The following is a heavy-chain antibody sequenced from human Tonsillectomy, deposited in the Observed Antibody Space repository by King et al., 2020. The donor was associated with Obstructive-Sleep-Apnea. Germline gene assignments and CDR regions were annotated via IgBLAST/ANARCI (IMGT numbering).Heavy chain of an antibody. CDR3: ARSLHPSGSFYPNFDY. Sequence: VQLQESGPGLVKPSETLSLTCTVSGGSLSGFHWTWIRQPPGKGLEWIGFISNTGSTSYSPSLKSRVTISVDTSKNQFSLRLSSVTAADTAVYFWARSLHPSGSFYPNFDYWGQGTLVTVSS. J-gene: IGHJ4*02. D-gene: IGHD3-10*01. CDR2: ISNTGST. V-gene: IGHV4-59*08. CDR1: GGSLSGFH.